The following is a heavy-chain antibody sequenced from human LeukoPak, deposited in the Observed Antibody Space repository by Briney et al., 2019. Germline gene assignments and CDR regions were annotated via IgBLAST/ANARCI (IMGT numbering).Heavy chain of an antibody. J-gene: IGHJ4*02. CDR2: ISDRGSFI. Sequence: GGSLRLSCAASGFTFSRYSMNWVRQTPGKGLEWVSSISDRGSFIFYADSVKGRFTISRDNGKNSLYLQMNSLRAEDTAVYYCVGGDYWGQGTLVTVSS. CDR3: VGGDY. V-gene: IGHV3-21*01. CDR1: GFTFSRYS.